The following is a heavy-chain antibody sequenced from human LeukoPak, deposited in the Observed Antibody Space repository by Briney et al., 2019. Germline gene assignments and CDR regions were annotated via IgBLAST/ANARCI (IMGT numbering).Heavy chain of an antibody. CDR1: GGSFSGYF. CDR2: INHSGST. J-gene: IGHJ6*03. D-gene: IGHD6-19*01. Sequence: SETLSLTCAVYGGSFSGYFWSCIRQPPGKGLEWIGEINHSGSTNYNPSLKSRVTMSVDTSKNQFSLKLSSVTAADTAVYYCARDKRVAVAGTYIYYYYMDVWGNGTTVTISS. CDR3: ARDKRVAVAGTYIYYYYMDV. V-gene: IGHV4-34*01.